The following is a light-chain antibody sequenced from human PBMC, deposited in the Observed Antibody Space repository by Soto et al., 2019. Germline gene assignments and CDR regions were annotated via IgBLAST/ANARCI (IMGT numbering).Light chain of an antibody. CDR1: SSNIGAGYD. CDR2: GNT. Sequence: QSVLTQPPSVSGAPGRRVTISCTGSSSNIGAGYDVHWYQQLPGTAPKLLIYGNTNRPSGVPDRFSGFKSGTSASLAITGLQAEHEADYYCQSYDRSLSGYVFGTGTKLTVL. J-gene: IGLJ1*01. V-gene: IGLV1-40*01. CDR3: QSYDRSLSGYV.